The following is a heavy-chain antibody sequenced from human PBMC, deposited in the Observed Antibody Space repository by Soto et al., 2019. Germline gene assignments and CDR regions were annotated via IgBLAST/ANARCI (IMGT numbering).Heavy chain of an antibody. CDR2: INSDGSTT. V-gene: IGHV3-74*01. J-gene: IGHJ4*02. D-gene: IGHD1-1*01. Sequence: EVQVVEFGGGLVQPGGSLRLSCVGSGFTFSSYWMYWARQVPGKGPVWVSRINSDGSTTNYADPVKGRFTTSRDNAKNTVYLQMNSLRGEDTAVYYCVGGTGYWGQGTRVTVSS. CDR3: VGGTGY. CDR1: GFTFSSYW.